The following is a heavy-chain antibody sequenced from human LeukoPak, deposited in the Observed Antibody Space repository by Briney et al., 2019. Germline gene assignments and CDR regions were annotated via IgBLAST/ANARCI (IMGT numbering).Heavy chain of an antibody. CDR1: GGSISSYY. D-gene: IGHD1-26*01. J-gene: IGHJ4*02. Sequence: SETLSLTCTVSGGSISSYYWSWIRQPPGKGLEWIGYIYYSGSTNYNPSLKSRVTISVDTSKNQFSLKLSSVTAADTAVYYCARVGKVGANSLHIDYWGQGTLVTVSS. V-gene: IGHV4-59*01. CDR3: ARVGKVGANSLHIDY. CDR2: IYYSGST.